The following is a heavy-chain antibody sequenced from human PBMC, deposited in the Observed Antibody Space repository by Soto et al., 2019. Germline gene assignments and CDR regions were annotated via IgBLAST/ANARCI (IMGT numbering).Heavy chain of an antibody. CDR3: AREPVAGPSPSVDL. V-gene: IGHV4-59*01. CDR1: GGSISSYY. Sequence: QVQLQESGPGLVKPSETLSLTCTVSGGSISSYYWSWIRQPPGKGLEWIGYIYYSGSTNYNPSLKSRVTISVDTSKNQFSLKLSSVTAADTAMYYCAREPVAGPSPSVDLWGRGTLVTVSS. J-gene: IGHJ2*01. D-gene: IGHD6-19*01. CDR2: IYYSGST.